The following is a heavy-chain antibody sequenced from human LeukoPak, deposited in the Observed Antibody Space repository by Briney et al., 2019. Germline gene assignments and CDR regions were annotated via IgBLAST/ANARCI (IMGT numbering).Heavy chain of an antibody. V-gene: IGHV1-46*01. CDR2: INPSGGST. CDR1: GYTFTSYY. CDR3: ATGDELRYFDWLPGDY. D-gene: IGHD3-9*01. J-gene: IGHJ4*02. Sequence: ASVKVSCKASGYTFTSYYMHWVRQAPGQGLEWVGIINPSGGSTSYAQKFQGRVTMTRDTSTSTVYMELSSLRSEDTAVYYCATGDELRYFDWLPGDYWGQGTLVTVSS.